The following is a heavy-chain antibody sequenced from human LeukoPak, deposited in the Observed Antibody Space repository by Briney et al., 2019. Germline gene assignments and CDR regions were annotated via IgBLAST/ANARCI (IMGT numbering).Heavy chain of an antibody. D-gene: IGHD3-9*01. V-gene: IGHV1-46*01. CDR3: ARERVKGYYDILTGYRYYFDY. CDR1: GYTFTSYG. CDR2: INPSGGST. Sequence: GASVKVSCKASGYTFTSYGISWVRQAPGQGLEWMGIINPSGGSTSYAQKFQGRVTMTRDTSTSTVYMELSSLRSEDTAVYYCARERVKGYYDILTGYRYYFDYWGQGTLVTVSS. J-gene: IGHJ4*02.